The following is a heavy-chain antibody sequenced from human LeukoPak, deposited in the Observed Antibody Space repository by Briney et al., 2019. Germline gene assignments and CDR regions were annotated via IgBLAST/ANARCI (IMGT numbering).Heavy chain of an antibody. D-gene: IGHD3-22*01. CDR3: AREGYYDSSGYYRALFDS. Sequence: SETLSLTCAVYGGSFSGYYWSWIRQPPGKGLEWIGEINHSGSTNYNPSLKSRVTVSVDTSKNQFSLKLSSVTAADTAVYYCAREGYYDSSGYYRALFDSWGQGTLVTVSS. V-gene: IGHV4-34*01. CDR2: INHSGST. CDR1: GGSFSGYY. J-gene: IGHJ4*02.